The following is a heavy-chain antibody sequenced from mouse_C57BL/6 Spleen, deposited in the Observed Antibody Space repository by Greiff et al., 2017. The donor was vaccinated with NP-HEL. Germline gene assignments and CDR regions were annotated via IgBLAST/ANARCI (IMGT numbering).Heavy chain of an antibody. V-gene: IGHV1-82*01. D-gene: IGHD2-4*01. CDR2: IYPGDGDT. CDR3: AREGYYDYDEENFDY. J-gene: IGHJ2*01. Sequence: VQLQQSGPELVKPGASVKISCKASGYAFSSSWMNWVKQRPGKGLEWIGRIYPGDGDTNYNGKFKGKATLTADKSSITAYMQISSLTSEDSAVYFGAREGYYDYDEENFDYWGQGTTRTVSS. CDR1: GYAFSSSW.